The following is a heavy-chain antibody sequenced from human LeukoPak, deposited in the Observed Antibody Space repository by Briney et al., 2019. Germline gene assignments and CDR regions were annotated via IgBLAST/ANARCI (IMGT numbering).Heavy chain of an antibody. CDR2: IYGGGST. CDR3: ARDRSDGNYYMVV. V-gene: IGHV3-53*01. CDR1: GLTVSNNY. Sequence: GGSLRFSCAASGLTVSNNYMTWVRQAPGKGLEWVSVIYGGGSTSYADSVKGRFTISRDNSKNTLYLQMNSLRADDTAVYYCARDRSDGNYYMVVWGKGTTVIVSS. D-gene: IGHD5-24*01. J-gene: IGHJ6*03.